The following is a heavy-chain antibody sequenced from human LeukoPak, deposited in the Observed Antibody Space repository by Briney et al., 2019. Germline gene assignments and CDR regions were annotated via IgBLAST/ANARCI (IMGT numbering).Heavy chain of an antibody. CDR1: GYTFTSYY. CDR3: ARDPGYSSSWYFGPPYYYYGMDV. Sequence: GASVKVSCKASGYTFTSYYMHWVRQAPGQGLEWMGIINPSGGSTSYAQKFQGRVTITADESTSTAYMELSSLRSEDTAVYYCARDPGYSSSWYFGPPYYYYGMDVWGQGTTVTVSS. V-gene: IGHV1-46*01. D-gene: IGHD6-13*01. CDR2: INPSGGST. J-gene: IGHJ6*02.